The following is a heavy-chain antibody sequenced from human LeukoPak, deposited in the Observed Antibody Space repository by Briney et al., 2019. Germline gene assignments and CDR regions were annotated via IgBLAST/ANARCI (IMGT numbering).Heavy chain of an antibody. D-gene: IGHD6-13*01. CDR1: GYTFTGYY. CDR2: INPNSGGA. J-gene: IGHJ4*02. CDR3: ARSSDYSSSFPG. V-gene: IGHV1-2*02. Sequence: ASVKVSCKASGYTFTGYYMHWVRQAPGQGLEWMGWINPNSGGANYAQKFQGRVTMTRDTSISTAYMELSRLRSDDTAVYYCARSSDYSSSFPGWGQGTLVTVSS.